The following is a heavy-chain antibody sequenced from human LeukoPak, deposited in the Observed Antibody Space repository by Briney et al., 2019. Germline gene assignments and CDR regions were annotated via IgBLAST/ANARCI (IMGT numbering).Heavy chain of an antibody. J-gene: IGHJ6*03. V-gene: IGHV1-18*01. CDR1: GYTFTSYG. D-gene: IGHD5-12*01. Sequence: ASVKVSCKASGYTFTSYGISWVRQAPGQGLEWMGWISAYNGNTNYAQKLQGRVTMTTDTSTSTAYMELRSLRSDDTAVYYCAREGARGYSGYETLRIYYYYYMDVWGKGTTVTVSS. CDR3: AREGARGYSGYETLRIYYYYYMDV. CDR2: ISAYNGNT.